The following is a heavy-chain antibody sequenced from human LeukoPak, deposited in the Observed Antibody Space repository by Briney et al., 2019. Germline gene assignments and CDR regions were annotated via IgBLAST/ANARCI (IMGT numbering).Heavy chain of an antibody. V-gene: IGHV1-24*01. J-gene: IGHJ3*02. CDR2: FDPEDGET. D-gene: IGHD5-18*01. Sequence: ASVKVSCKVSGYTLTELSMHWVRQAPGKGLEWMGGFDPEDGETIYAQKFQGRVTMTEDTSTDTAYKELSSLRSEDTAVYYCATAGYTAGRAFDIWGQGTMVTVSS. CDR1: GYTLTELS. CDR3: ATAGYTAGRAFDI.